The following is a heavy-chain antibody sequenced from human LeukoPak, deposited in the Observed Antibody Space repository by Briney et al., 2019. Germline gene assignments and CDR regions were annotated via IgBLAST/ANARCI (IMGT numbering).Heavy chain of an antibody. CDR1: GGSISSYY. D-gene: IGHD4-23*01. CDR3: AYGGNSGVADY. J-gene: IGHJ4*02. CDR2: IYTSGST. V-gene: IGHV4-4*09. Sequence: PSETLSLTCTVSGGSISSYYWSWIRQPPGKGLEWIGYIYTSGSTNYNPSLKSRVTISVDTSKNQFSLKLSSVTAADTAVYYCAYGGNSGVADYWGQGTLVTVSP.